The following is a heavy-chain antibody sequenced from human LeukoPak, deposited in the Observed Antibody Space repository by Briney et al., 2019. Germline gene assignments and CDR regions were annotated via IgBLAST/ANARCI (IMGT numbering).Heavy chain of an antibody. Sequence: SETLSLTCAVYGGSFSGYYWSWIRQPPGKGLEWIGEINHSGSTNYNPSLESRVTISVDTSKNQFSLKLSSVTAADTAVYYCARSMLEVEWGQGTLVTVSS. V-gene: IGHV4-34*01. J-gene: IGHJ4*02. CDR1: GGSFSGYY. CDR2: INHSGST. CDR3: ARSMLEVE. D-gene: IGHD2-8*01.